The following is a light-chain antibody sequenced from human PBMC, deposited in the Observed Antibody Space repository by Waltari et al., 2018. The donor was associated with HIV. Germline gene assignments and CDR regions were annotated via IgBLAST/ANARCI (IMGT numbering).Light chain of an antibody. Sequence: QSALTQPAPGSGSLGQSITNSCTGTSSDIGNYNLVYWYQQHPGKAPKLIIDEGIKRPSGVSNRISGSKSANTASLTISGLQAEDEADYYCCSYGGSSNWLFGGGTKLTVL. CDR2: EGI. V-gene: IGLV2-23*01. CDR1: SSDIGNYNL. CDR3: CSYGGSSNWL. J-gene: IGLJ2*01.